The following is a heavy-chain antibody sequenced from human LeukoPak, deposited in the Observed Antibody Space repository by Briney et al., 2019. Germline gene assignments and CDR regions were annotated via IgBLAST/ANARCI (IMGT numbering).Heavy chain of an antibody. Sequence: ASVKVSCKVSGYTLTELSMHWVRQAPGKGLEWMGGFDPEDGETIYAQKFQGRVTMTEDTSTDTAYMELSSLRSEDTAVYYCATNKIYYDSSVYYLGSGDYGGQGPLVTVSS. CDR1: GYTLTELS. CDR3: ATNKIYYDSSVYYLGSGDY. V-gene: IGHV1-24*01. D-gene: IGHD3-22*01. CDR2: FDPEDGET. J-gene: IGHJ4*02.